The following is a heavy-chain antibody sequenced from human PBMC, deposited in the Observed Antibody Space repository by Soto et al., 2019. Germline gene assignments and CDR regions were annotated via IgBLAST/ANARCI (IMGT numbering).Heavy chain of an antibody. CDR2: IYYSGIT. CDR3: AGRGRVNYFDY. CDR1: GPSLTSYC. J-gene: IGHJ4*02. Sequence: PESLSLTCTVSGPSLTSYCWSWIRQLPGKGLEWIGYIYYSGITASNPSPKSEVPISVDTSKSQFSLKLSSVTAAEPPAYYCAGRGRVNYFDYWCQGTLVTVSS. V-gene: IGHV4-59*01. D-gene: IGHD3-10*01.